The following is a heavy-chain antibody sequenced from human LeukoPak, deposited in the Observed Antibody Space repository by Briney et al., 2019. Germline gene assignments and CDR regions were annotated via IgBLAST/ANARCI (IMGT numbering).Heavy chain of an antibody. CDR3: ARGYYYGSGVPIG. Sequence: SETLSLTCTVSGGSISSGGYYWSWIRQHPGKGLEWIGYIYYSGSTNYNPSLKSRVTISVDTSKNQFSLKLSSVTAADTAVYYCARGYYYGSGVPIGWGQGTLVTVSS. CDR2: IYYSGST. CDR1: GGSISSGGYY. J-gene: IGHJ4*02. D-gene: IGHD3-10*01. V-gene: IGHV4-61*08.